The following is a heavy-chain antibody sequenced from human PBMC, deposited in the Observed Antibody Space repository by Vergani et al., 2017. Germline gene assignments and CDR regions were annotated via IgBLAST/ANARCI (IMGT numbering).Heavy chain of an antibody. J-gene: IGHJ4*02. CDR2: ISSNGGST. Sequence: EVQLVESGGGLVQPGRSLTLSCPASPFTFSTFPIHWVRQAPGKGLPFVSAISSNGGSTYYADSVKGRFTISRDNSKNTLYLQMGSLRAEDMAVYYCASLARDYWGQGTLVTVSS. CDR3: ASLARDY. V-gene: IGHV3-64*07. CDR1: PFTFSTFP.